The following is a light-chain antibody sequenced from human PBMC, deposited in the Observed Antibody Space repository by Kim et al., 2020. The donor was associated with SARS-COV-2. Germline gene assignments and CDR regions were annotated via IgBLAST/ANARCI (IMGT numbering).Light chain of an antibody. CDR2: AAS. Sequence: EIVLTQSPGTLSLSPGERATLSCRASQSLSSSYLGWYQQKPGQAPRLLIYAASSRATGIPERFSGSGSGTDFTLTISRLEPEDFAVYYCQQYGSSPWTFSQGTKVDIK. CDR3: QQYGSSPWT. V-gene: IGKV3-20*01. CDR1: QSLSSSY. J-gene: IGKJ1*01.